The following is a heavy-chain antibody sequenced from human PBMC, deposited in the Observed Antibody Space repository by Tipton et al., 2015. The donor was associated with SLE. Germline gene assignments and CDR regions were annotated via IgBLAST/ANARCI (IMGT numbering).Heavy chain of an antibody. CDR2: ISTYNGNT. J-gene: IGHJ2*01. CDR1: GYTFTTYG. CDR3: ARDVGGAQLWYFDL. Sequence: QLVQSGPEVKKPGASVRVSCKASGYTFTTYGISWVRQAPGQGLEWMGWISTYNGNTNYAQKLQGRVTMTSDTSTSTAYVELRSLRSDDTAVYYCARDVGGAQLWYFDLWGRGTLVTVSS. V-gene: IGHV1-18*01. D-gene: IGHD2-15*01.